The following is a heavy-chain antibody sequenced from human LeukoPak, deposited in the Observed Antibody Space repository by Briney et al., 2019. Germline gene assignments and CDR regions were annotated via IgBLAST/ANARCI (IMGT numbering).Heavy chain of an antibody. CDR1: GFTFSSYS. CDR3: AIGGYCAGTNCYIAY. J-gene: IGHJ4*02. Sequence: GGSLRLSCAASGFTFSSYSMNWVRQAPGKGLEWVSLISNSGSTTYHADSVKGRFTISRDNSKNTLYLQMNSLSAGDSAVYYCAIGGYCAGTNCYIAYWGQGTLVTVSS. CDR2: ISNSGSTT. V-gene: IGHV3-23*01. D-gene: IGHD2-2*02.